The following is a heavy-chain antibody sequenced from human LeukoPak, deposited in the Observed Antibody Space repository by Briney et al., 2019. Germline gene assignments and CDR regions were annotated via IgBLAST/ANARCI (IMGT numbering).Heavy chain of an antibody. D-gene: IGHD1-26*01. CDR2: IKQDESER. Sequence: GGSLRLSCAASGFTFRSYAMSWVRQAPGKGLEWVANIKQDESERYYVDSVKGRFTISRDNAKNSLYLQMNSLRAEDTAVYYCARDKIVGATFLDYWGQGTLVTVSS. V-gene: IGHV3-7*01. CDR1: GFTFRSYA. CDR3: ARDKIVGATFLDY. J-gene: IGHJ4*02.